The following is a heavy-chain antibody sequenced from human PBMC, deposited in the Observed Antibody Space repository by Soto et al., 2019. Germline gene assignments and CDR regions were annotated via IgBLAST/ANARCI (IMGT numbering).Heavy chain of an antibody. CDR2: IGPESGAT. J-gene: IGHJ6*02. CDR1: GYTFTGHY. V-gene: IGHV1-2*02. CDR3: AREDLPIYYYGMDV. Sequence: ASVNVSCKASGYTFTGHYIHWVRQAPEQGPEWMGEIGPESGATRYAQRFQGRVTMTRDTSISTAYMELSSLRSDDTAVYYCAREDLPIYYYGMDVWGQGTTVTVSS.